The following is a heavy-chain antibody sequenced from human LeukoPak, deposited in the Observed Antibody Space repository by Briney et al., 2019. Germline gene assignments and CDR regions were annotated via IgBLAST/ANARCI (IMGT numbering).Heavy chain of an antibody. CDR1: GGSVSSGSYY. V-gene: IGHV4-61*01. J-gene: IGHJ5*02. D-gene: IGHD5-18*01. Sequence: SETLSLTCTVSGGSVSSGSYYWSWIRQPPGKGLEWIGYIYYSGSTNCNPSLKSRVTISVDTSKNQFSLKLSSVTAADTAVYYCARNAGYSYGYTPEGNWFDPWGQGTLVTVSS. CDR3: ARNAGYSYGYTPEGNWFDP. CDR2: IYYSGST.